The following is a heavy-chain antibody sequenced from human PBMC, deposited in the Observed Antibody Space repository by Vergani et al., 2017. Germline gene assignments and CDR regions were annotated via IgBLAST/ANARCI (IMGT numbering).Heavy chain of an antibody. Sequence: QVQLVQSGAEVKKPGASVKVSCKASGYTFTGYYMHWVRQAPGQGLEWMGWINHNSGGTNYAQKFQGRVTMTRDTSFSTAYMELSRLRSDDTAAYYCARVRTSNYVWGSYRSESHDYWGQGTLVTVSS. D-gene: IGHD3-16*02. V-gene: IGHV1-2*02. CDR3: ARVRTSNYVWGSYRSESHDY. CDR2: INHNSGGT. J-gene: IGHJ4*02. CDR1: GYTFTGYY.